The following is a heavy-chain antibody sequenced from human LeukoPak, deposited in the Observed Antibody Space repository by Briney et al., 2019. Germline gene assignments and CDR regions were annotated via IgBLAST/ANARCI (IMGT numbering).Heavy chain of an antibody. Sequence: ASVKVSCKSSGYTFTNYDVNWVRQAAGQGLEWLGWMNPNSYNTGSAQKFQGRATMTRNTSISTAYLELSSLRSEDTAVYYCARGNYDGYYFDYWGQGTLVTVSS. D-gene: IGHD4-23*01. V-gene: IGHV1-8*01. CDR1: GYTFTNYD. CDR3: ARGNYDGYYFDY. CDR2: MNPNSYNT. J-gene: IGHJ4*02.